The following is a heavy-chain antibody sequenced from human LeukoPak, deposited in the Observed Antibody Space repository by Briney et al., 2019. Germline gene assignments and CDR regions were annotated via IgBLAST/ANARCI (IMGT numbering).Heavy chain of an antibody. CDR1: GYSFTSYW. Sequence: GESLKISCKGSGYSFTSYWIGWVRQMPGKGLEWMGIIYPGDSDTGYSPSFQGQVNISADKSITTAYLQWSSLKASDTAMYYCARLDSSGWYMIDPWGQGTLVTVSS. CDR3: ARLDSSGWYMIDP. D-gene: IGHD6-19*01. V-gene: IGHV5-51*01. CDR2: IYPGDSDT. J-gene: IGHJ5*02.